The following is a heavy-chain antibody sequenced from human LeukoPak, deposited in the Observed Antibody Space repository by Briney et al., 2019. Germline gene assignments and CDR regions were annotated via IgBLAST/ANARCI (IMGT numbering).Heavy chain of an antibody. CDR1: GFTFGDYA. D-gene: IGHD6-13*01. CDR2: IRRRAFGETA. Sequence: GGSLRLSCTASGFTFGDYAVSWVRRAPGRGLEWVGLIRRRAFGETADYAASVKGRFTISRDDSKSIAYLQMNSLKTEDTAVYYCTREGAAAAYGMDVWGQGTTVIVSS. J-gene: IGHJ6*02. V-gene: IGHV3-49*04. CDR3: TREGAAAAYGMDV.